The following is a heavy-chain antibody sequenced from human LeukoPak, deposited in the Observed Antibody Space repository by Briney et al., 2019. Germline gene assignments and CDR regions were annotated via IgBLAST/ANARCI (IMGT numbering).Heavy chain of an antibody. CDR3: ARVAMTGYEKQYYFDF. CDR2: IYPGDSDT. CDR1: GYTFTTYW. J-gene: IGHJ4*02. V-gene: IGHV5-51*01. Sequence: GESLKISCKASGYTFTTYWIAWVRPMPGRGLEWVAIIYPGDSDTKYSPSFQGHVTISADKSISTAYLQWSSLKAADTAVYYCARVAMTGYEKQYYFDFWGQGARVTVSS. D-gene: IGHD3-9*01.